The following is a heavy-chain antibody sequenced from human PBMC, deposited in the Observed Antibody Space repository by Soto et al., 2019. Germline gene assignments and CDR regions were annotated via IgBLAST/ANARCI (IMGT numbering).Heavy chain of an antibody. Sequence: SQTLSLTCVISGDSVSSNSAAWNWIRQSPSRGLEWLGRTYYRSKWYNDYAVSVKSRITINPDTSKNQFSLQLNSVTPEDTAVYYCARAVPRYCSSTSCYDYYGMDVWGQGTTVTVSS. CDR3: ARAVPRYCSSTSCYDYYGMDV. V-gene: IGHV6-1*01. D-gene: IGHD2-2*01. CDR1: GDSVSSNSAA. J-gene: IGHJ6*02. CDR2: TYYRSKWYN.